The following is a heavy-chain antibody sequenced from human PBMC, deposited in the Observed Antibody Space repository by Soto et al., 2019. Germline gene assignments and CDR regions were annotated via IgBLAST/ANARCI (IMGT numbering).Heavy chain of an antibody. D-gene: IGHD3-10*01. CDR1: GGSISSYY. J-gene: IGHJ2*01. CDR2: IYYSGST. CDR3: ARPRRTVRGVINWYFDL. Sequence: QVQLQESGPGLVKPSETLSLTCTVSGGSISSYYWSWIRQPPGKGLEWIGYIYYSGSTNYNPSLKSRVTISVDTSKNQFSLKLSSVTAADTAVYYCARPRRTVRGVINWYFDLWGRGTLVTVSS. V-gene: IGHV4-59*08.